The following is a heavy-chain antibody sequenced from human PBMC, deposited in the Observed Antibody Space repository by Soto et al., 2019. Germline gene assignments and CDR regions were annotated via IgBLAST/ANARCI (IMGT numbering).Heavy chain of an antibody. CDR3: AKVPGIAVPYFDY. CDR2: ISGSGGST. J-gene: IGHJ4*02. Sequence: GGSLRLSCAASGFTFSSYAMSWVRQAPGKGLEWVSGISGSGGSTYYADSVTGRFTISRDNSKNTVYLQMNSLRAEDTAVYYCAKVPGIAVPYFDYWGLGTLVTVSS. CDR1: GFTFSSYA. V-gene: IGHV3-23*01. D-gene: IGHD6-19*01.